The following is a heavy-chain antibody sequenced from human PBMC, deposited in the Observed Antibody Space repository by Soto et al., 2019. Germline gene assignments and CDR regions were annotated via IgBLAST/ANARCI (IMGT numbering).Heavy chain of an antibody. V-gene: IGHV4-34*01. CDR3: ASMRYRAGTSWPLYYYYYGMDV. CDR1: GGSFSGYY. J-gene: IGHJ6*02. Sequence: QVQLQQWGAGLLKPSETLSLTCAVYGGSFSGYYWSWIRQPPGKGLEWIGEINHSGSTNYNPSLKSRVTISVDTSKNQLSLKLSSVTAADTAVYYCASMRYRAGTSWPLYYYYYGMDVWGQGTTVTVSS. D-gene: IGHD2-2*01. CDR2: INHSGST.